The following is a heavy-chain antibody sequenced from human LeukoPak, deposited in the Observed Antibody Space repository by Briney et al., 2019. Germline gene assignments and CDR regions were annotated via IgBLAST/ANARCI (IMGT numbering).Heavy chain of an antibody. V-gene: IGHV3-30*02. CDR3: AKDRCSNGIGCYYYYMDV. J-gene: IGHJ6*03. D-gene: IGHD2-8*01. Sequence: GGSLRLSCAASGFTFSSYGMHWVRQAPGKGLEWVAYIQYDGSNEQYAHSVKGRFRISRDSSKNILYLQMNSLIAEDTAVYYCAKDRCSNGIGCYYYYMDVWGKGTTVTISS. CDR1: GFTFSSYG. CDR2: IQYDGSNE.